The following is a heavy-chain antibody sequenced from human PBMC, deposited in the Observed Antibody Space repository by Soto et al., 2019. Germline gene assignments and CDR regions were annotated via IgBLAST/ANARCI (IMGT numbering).Heavy chain of an antibody. CDR1: GFTFSDHY. J-gene: IGHJ4*02. CDR2: IRNKANSYTT. V-gene: IGHV3-72*01. CDR3: TTTLYMCPVRCRSGSPHY. Sequence: EVQLVESGGGLVQPGGSLRLSCAASGFTFSDHYMDWVRQAPGRGLEWVGRIRNKANSYTTEYAASVKGRFTISRDDSKNSIYLQMNSLKTEDTAVYYRTTTLYMCPVRCRSGSPHYWGQGTLVTVSS. D-gene: IGHD4-4*01.